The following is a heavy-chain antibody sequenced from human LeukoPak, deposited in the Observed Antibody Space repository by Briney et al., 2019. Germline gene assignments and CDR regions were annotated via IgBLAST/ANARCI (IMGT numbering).Heavy chain of an antibody. J-gene: IGHJ4*02. V-gene: IGHV4-4*02. Sequence: SGTLSLTCAVSGGTISSSNWWSWVRQPPGKGLEWIGEIYHSGSNNYNPSLKSRVTISVDKCKNQFSLKLSSVTAADTAVYYCARDNLGGGRIDWGQGTLVTVSS. CDR3: ARDNLGGGRID. CDR2: IYHSGSN. CDR1: GGTISSSNW. D-gene: IGHD1-14*01.